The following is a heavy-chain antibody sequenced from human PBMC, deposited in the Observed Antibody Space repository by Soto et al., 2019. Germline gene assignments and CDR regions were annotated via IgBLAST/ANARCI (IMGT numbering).Heavy chain of an antibody. CDR3: ARAGQLAPPGNWFDP. CDR2: IYYSGST. J-gene: IGHJ5*02. V-gene: IGHV4-59*01. Sequence: SETLSLTCTVSGCSISSYYWSWIRQPPGKGLEWIGYIYYSGSTNYNPSLKSRVTISVDTSKNQFSLKLSSVTAADTAVYYCARAGQLAPPGNWFDPWGQGTPVTVS. D-gene: IGHD6-6*01. CDR1: GCSISSYY.